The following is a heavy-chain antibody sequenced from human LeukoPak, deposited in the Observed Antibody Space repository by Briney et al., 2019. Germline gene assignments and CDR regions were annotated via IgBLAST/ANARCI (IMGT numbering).Heavy chain of an antibody. CDR3: ATSSSGDWFDP. CDR2: IYTSGST. V-gene: IGHV4-4*09. Sequence: PSETLSLTCTVSGGSISSYYWSWIRQPPGKGLEWIGYIYTSGSTNYNPSLKSRVTISVDTSKNQFSLELSSVTAADTAVYYCATSSSGDWFDPWGQGTLVTVSS. J-gene: IGHJ5*02. CDR1: GGSISSYY. D-gene: IGHD3-10*01.